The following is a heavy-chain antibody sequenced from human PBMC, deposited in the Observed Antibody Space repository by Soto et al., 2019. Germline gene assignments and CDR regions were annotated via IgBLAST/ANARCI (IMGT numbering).Heavy chain of an antibody. D-gene: IGHD2-15*01. V-gene: IGHV3-30-3*01. CDR1: GFTFSSYA. CDR2: ISYDGSNK. J-gene: IGHJ4*02. Sequence: QVQLVESGGGVVQPGRSLRLSCAASGFTFSSYAMHWVRQAPGKGLEWVAVISYDGSNKYYADSVKGRVTISRDNSKNTLYLQMNSLRAEDTAVYYCASNAQVATPDYWGQGTLVTVSS. CDR3: ASNAQVATPDY.